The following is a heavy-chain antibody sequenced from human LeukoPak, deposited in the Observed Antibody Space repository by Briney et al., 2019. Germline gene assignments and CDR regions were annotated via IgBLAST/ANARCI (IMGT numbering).Heavy chain of an antibody. CDR3: ARCRDPYYYYGMDV. CDR1: GFTFSSYA. J-gene: IGHJ6*02. Sequence: GGSLRLSCAASGFTFSSYAMHWVRQAPGKGLEWVAVISYDGSNKYYADSVKGRFTISRDNSKNTLYLQMNSLRAEDTAVYYCARCRDPYYYYGMDVWGRGTTVTVSS. V-gene: IGHV3-30*04. CDR2: ISYDGSNK.